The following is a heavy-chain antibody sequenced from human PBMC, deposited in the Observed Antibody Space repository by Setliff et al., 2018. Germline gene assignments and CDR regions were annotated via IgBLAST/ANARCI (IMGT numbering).Heavy chain of an antibody. CDR1: GYTFTSYA. CDR2: INTNTGNP. J-gene: IGHJ5*02. CDR3: AKAVETAMGAATLFFDP. D-gene: IGHD5-18*01. Sequence: ASVKVSCKASGYTFTSYAMNWVRQAPGQGLEWMGWINTNTGNPTYAQGFTGRFVFSLDTSVSTAYLQISSLKAEDTAVYYCAKAVETAMGAATLFFDPWGQGSLVTVSS. V-gene: IGHV7-4-1*02.